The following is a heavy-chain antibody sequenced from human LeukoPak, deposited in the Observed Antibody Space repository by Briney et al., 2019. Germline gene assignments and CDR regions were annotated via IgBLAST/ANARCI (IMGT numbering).Heavy chain of an antibody. CDR2: IWYDGSNK. J-gene: IGHJ6*02. CDR1: GFTFSSYG. V-gene: IGHV3-33*01. Sequence: PGGSLRLSCAASGFTFSSYGMHWVRQAPGKGLEWVAVIWYDGSNKYYADSVKGRFTISRDNSKNTLYLQMNSLRAEDTAVYYCVRDPLQEDYYGMDVWGQGTTVTVSS. CDR3: VRDPLQEDYYGMDV.